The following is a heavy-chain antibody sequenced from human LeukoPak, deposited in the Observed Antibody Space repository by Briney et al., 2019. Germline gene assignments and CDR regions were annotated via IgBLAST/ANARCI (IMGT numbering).Heavy chain of an antibody. CDR1: GGTFSSYA. V-gene: IGHV1-69*05. CDR2: IIPIFGAA. Sequence: SVKVSCKASGGTFSSYAISWVRQAPGQGLEWMGRIIPIFGAANYAQKFQGRVTITTDESTSTAYMELSSLRSEDTAVYYCARGQVDTAMGITPFDYWGQGTLVTVSS. J-gene: IGHJ4*02. CDR3: ARGQVDTAMGITPFDY. D-gene: IGHD5-18*01.